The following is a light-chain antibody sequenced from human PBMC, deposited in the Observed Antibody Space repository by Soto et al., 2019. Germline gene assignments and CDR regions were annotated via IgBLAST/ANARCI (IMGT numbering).Light chain of an antibody. CDR1: SSDVGGYNY. CDR2: EVS. Sequence: QSALTQPASVSGSPGQSITISCTGTSSDVGGYNYVSWYQQHPGRAPKLMIYEVSNRPSGVSNRFYGSKSGNTASLTISGLHAEDEADYYCSSYTTRNTVLFGGGTKLTVL. J-gene: IGLJ2*01. CDR3: SSYTTRNTVL. V-gene: IGLV2-14*01.